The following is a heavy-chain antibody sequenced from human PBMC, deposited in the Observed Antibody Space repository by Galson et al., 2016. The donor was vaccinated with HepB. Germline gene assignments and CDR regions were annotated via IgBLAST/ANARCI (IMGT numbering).Heavy chain of an antibody. V-gene: IGHV4-59*01. CDR1: GGSFKTNY. J-gene: IGHJ4*02. CDR3: ARGLVVPAATYDY. Sequence: SETLSLTCTVSGGSFKTNYWTWIRQPPGKGLEWIGYVFYSGSTNYNPSLKSRLPISIDTSKNQFSLRLTSVTAADTAVYYCARGLVVPAATYDYWGQGTLVTVSS. D-gene: IGHD2-2*01. CDR2: VFYSGST.